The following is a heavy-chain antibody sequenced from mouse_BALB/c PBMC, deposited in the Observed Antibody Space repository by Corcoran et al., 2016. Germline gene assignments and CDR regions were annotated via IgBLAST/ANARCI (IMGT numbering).Heavy chain of an antibody. CDR3: ARNGNYVGFAC. Sequence: EVQLQQSGPELVKPGASVKMSCKASGYTFTSYVMHWVKQKPGQGLEWIGYINPYNDGTKYNEKFKGKATLTSDKSSSTAYMELSSLTSEDSAVYYCARNGNYVGFACWGQGTLVTVSA. D-gene: IGHD2-1*01. V-gene: IGHV1S136*01. J-gene: IGHJ3*01. CDR1: GYTFTSYV. CDR2: INPYNDGT.